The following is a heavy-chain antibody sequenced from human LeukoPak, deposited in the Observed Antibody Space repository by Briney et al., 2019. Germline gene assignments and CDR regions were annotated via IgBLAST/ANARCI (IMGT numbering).Heavy chain of an antibody. CDR3: ARTGYSSSWYYSVYYYYGMDV. CDR2: INPSGGST. Sequence: ASVTVSCTASGYTFTSYYMHWVRQAPGQGLEWMGIINPSGGSTSYAQKFQGRVTMTRDTSTSTVYMELSSLRSEDTAVYYCARTGYSSSWYYSVYYYYGMDVWGQGTTVTVSS. V-gene: IGHV1-46*01. CDR1: GYTFTSYY. D-gene: IGHD6-13*01. J-gene: IGHJ6*02.